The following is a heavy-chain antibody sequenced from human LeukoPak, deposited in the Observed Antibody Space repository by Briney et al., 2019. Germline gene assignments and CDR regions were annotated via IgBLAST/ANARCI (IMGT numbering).Heavy chain of an antibody. CDR1: GYTFTSYD. CDR2: MNPNSGNT. D-gene: IGHD6-19*01. V-gene: IGHV1-8*01. Sequence: ASVTVSCKASGYTFTSYDINWVRQAPGQGLEWMGWMNPNSGNTGYAQKFQGRVTMTTDTSTNTAYMELRSLRSDDTAVYYCAREMAVAGSGVIDSWGQGTLVTVSS. CDR3: AREMAVAGSGVIDS. J-gene: IGHJ4*02.